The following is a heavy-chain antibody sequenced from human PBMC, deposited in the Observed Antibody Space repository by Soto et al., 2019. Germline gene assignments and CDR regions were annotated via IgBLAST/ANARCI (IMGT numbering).Heavy chain of an antibody. CDR1: GFTFSSYA. J-gene: IGHJ3*02. CDR2: ISYDGSNK. Sequence: QVQLVESGGGVVQPGRSLRLSCAASGFTFSSYAMHWVRQAPGKGLEWVAVISYDGSNKYYADSVKGRFTISRDNSKNTLYLQMNSLRAEDTAVYYCARDNDDNAFAIWGQGTMVTVSS. D-gene: IGHD1-1*01. V-gene: IGHV3-30-3*01. CDR3: ARDNDDNAFAI.